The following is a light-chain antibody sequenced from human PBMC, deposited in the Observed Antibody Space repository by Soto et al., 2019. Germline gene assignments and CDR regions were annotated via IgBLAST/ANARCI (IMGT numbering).Light chain of an antibody. CDR2: EGS. V-gene: IGLV2-23*01. CDR3: CSFPGTSTLYV. J-gene: IGLJ1*01. Sequence: QSALTQPASVSGSPGQSLTISCTGTSSDVGGSNFVSWYQQHPGKAPKLIIYEGSRRPSGVSGRFSGSKSGNAASLTISGLQAEDEADYYCCSFPGTSTLYVFGSGTKVTVL. CDR1: SSDVGGSNF.